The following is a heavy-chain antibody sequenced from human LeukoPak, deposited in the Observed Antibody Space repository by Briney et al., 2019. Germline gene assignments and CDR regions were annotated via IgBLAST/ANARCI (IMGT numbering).Heavy chain of an antibody. CDR1: GGSFSGYY. V-gene: IGHV4-34*01. CDR3: ASFSY. Sequence: SETLSLTCAVYGGSFSGYYWSWIRQPPGKGLEWIGSIYYSGSTYYNPSLKSRVTISVDTSKNQFSLKLSSVTAADTAVYYCASFSYWGQGTLVTVSS. J-gene: IGHJ4*02. CDR2: IYYSGST.